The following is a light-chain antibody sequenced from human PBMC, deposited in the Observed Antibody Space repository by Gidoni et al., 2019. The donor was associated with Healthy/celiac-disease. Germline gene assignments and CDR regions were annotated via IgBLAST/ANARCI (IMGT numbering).Light chain of an antibody. V-gene: IGKV1-39*01. J-gene: IGKJ4*01. CDR2: AAS. CDR3: QQYYSTPPLT. Sequence: DIQMTHSPSSLSASVGDRVTITCRASQSISSYLNWYQQKPGKAPKLLIYAASSLQSGVPSRFSGSGSGTDFTLTISSLQPEDFATYYCQQYYSTPPLTFGGXTKVEIK. CDR1: QSISSY.